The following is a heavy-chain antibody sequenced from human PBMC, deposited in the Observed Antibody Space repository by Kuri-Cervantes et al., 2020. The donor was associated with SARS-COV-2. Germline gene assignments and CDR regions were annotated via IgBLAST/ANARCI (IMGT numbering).Heavy chain of an antibody. Sequence: GESLKISCAASGFTFSSYAMHWVRQAPGKGLEWVAVISYDGSNKYYADSVKGRFTVSRDSSKDTLFLQMNSLTTEDTAIYYCARLRSVFWFAEGKNAFDVWGQGTRVTVSS. CDR2: ISYDGSNK. CDR1: GFTFSSYA. CDR3: ARLRSVFWFAEGKNAFDV. D-gene: IGHD3-10*01. V-gene: IGHV3-30-3*01. J-gene: IGHJ3*01.